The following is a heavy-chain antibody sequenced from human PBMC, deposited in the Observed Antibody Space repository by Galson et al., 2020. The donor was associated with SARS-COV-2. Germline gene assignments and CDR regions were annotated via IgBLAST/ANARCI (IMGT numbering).Heavy chain of an antibody. CDR1: GFSLSTSGVG. CDR2: INWDDDK. Sequence: KMSGPTLVKPTQPLTLTCTFSGFSLSTSGVGVGWIRQPPGKALEWLALINWDDDKRYSPSLKSRLTITKDTSKNQVVLTMTNMDPVDTATYYCAHRQELWFGESFDYWGQGTLVTVSS. CDR3: AHRQELWFGESFDY. V-gene: IGHV2-5*02. J-gene: IGHJ4*02. D-gene: IGHD3-10*01.